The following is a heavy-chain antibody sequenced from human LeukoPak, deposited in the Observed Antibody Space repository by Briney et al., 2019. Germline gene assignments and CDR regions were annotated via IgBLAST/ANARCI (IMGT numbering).Heavy chain of an antibody. V-gene: IGHV3-23*01. CDR1: EFTFRTYA. D-gene: IGHD3-3*01. CDR2: ISGSGGST. Sequence: GGSLRLSCVASEFTFRTYAMSWVRQAPGKGLEWVSAISGSGGSTYYADSVKGRFTISRDNSKNTLYLQMNSLRAEDTAVYYCAKRSPPQYDFWSGYHNYFGYWGQGTLVTVSS. J-gene: IGHJ4*02. CDR3: AKRSPPQYDFWSGYHNYFGY.